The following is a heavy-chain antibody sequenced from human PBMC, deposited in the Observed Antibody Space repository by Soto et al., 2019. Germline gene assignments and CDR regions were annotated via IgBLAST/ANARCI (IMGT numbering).Heavy chain of an antibody. CDR3: ARGLGGSGSYSDY. J-gene: IGHJ4*02. CDR2: INAGNGNT. D-gene: IGHD3-10*01. CDR1: GYTFTSYA. Sequence: QVQLVQSGAEVKKPGASVKVSCKASGYTFTSYAMHWVRQAPGQRLEWMGWINAGNGNTKYSQKFQGRVTITRDTSASTAYMELSILRSEDTAVYYCARGLGGSGSYSDYWGQGTLVTVSS. V-gene: IGHV1-3*01.